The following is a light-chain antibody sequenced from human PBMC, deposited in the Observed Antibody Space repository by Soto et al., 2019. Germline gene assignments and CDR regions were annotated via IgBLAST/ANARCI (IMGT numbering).Light chain of an antibody. CDR2: GAS. CDR1: QSVSSSY. J-gene: IGKJ1*01. CDR3: HQYGSSPWT. V-gene: IGKV3-20*01. Sequence: EIGLTQSPGTLSLSPGERATLSCRASQSVSSSYLAWYQQKPGQAPRLLIYGASSRATDIPDRFSGSGSGTDFPLTISRLGPEDFAVYYCHQYGSSPWTFGQGTKVEIK.